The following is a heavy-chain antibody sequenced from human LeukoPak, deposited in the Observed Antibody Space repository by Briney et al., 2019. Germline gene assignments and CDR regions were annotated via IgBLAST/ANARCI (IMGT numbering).Heavy chain of an antibody. D-gene: IGHD4-17*01. CDR1: GFTFSSYA. CDR2: ISYDGSNK. Sequence: PGRSLRLSCAASGFTFSSYAMHWVRQAPGKGLEWVTVISYDGSNKYYADSVKGRFTISRDNSKNTLYLQMNSLRAEDTAVYYCARAPLATVTIWWLDPWGQGTLVTVSS. V-gene: IGHV3-30*04. J-gene: IGHJ5*02. CDR3: ARAPLATVTIWWLDP.